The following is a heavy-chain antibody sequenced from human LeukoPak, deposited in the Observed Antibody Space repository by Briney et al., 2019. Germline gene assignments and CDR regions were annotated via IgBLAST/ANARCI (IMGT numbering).Heavy chain of an antibody. J-gene: IGHJ4*02. CDR1: GYTFTSYA. D-gene: IGHD2-21*02. CDR3: ARVVGCGGDCYSGISDY. CDR2: INTNTGNP. V-gene: IGHV7-4-1*02. Sequence: ASVKVSCKASGYTFTSYAMNRVRQAPGQGLEWMGWINTNTGNPTYAQGFTGRFVFSLDTSVSTAYLQISSLKAEDTAVYYCARVVGCGGDCYSGISDYWGQGTLVTVSS.